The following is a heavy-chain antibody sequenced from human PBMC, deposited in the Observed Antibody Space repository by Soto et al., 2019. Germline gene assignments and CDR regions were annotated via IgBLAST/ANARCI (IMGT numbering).Heavy chain of an antibody. CDR2: ISPLKGRT. CDR3: AMDYGDRPEYFKH. Sequence: QVQLVQSGPDLKRPGASMKVSCKASGYTFTSYGISWVRQAPGQGLEWMAWISPLKGRTQYSQKAQGRVTLSTDTTSSTAYMGMTTLRVGDTAVYYCAMDYGDRPEYFKHWGQGTLVTVS. D-gene: IGHD4-17*01. V-gene: IGHV1-18*04. J-gene: IGHJ1*01. CDR1: GYTFTSYG.